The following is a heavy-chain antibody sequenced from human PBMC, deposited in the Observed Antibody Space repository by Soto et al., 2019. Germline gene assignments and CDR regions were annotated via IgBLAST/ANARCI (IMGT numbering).Heavy chain of an antibody. V-gene: IGHV4-59*12. CDR1: GGSISSYY. J-gene: IGHJ4*02. Sequence: SETLSLTCTVSGGSISSYYWSWIRQPPEKGLEWIGYIHSSGSTDFNPSLKSRVTISVDTSKNQFSLKLTSVTAADTAVYYCARDKITGLFDYWGQGTLVTVSS. D-gene: IGHD2-8*02. CDR3: ARDKITGLFDY. CDR2: IHSSGST.